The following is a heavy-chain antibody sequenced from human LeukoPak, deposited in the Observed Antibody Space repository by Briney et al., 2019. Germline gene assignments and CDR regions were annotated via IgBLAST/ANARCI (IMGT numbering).Heavy chain of an antibody. D-gene: IGHD2-2*01. CDR2: IFYSGTT. J-gene: IGHJ4*02. V-gene: IGHV4-39*01. CDR3: ASENCSGTSCSSFDY. CDR1: GGSISSRSYY. Sequence: SETLSLTCTVSGGSISSRSYYWGWIRQPPGQGLVWIGSIFYSGTTYYNPSLKSRVTISVDTSKNQFSLRLSSVTAADTAVYYCASENCSGTSCSSFDYWGQGTLVTVSS.